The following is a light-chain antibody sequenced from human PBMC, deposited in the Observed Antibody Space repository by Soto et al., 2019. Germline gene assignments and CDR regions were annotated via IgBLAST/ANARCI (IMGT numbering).Light chain of an antibody. J-gene: IGKJ2*01. CDR1: QSVSSD. V-gene: IGKV3-15*01. CDR2: GAS. CDR3: QQYNNWYT. Sequence: IVMTQSPATLSVSPGERATLSCRASQSVSSDLAWYQQKPGQAPRLFIYGASTRATGIPARFSGSGSGTEFTLTISSLQAEDFAVYYCQQYNNWYTFGQGTKLEIK.